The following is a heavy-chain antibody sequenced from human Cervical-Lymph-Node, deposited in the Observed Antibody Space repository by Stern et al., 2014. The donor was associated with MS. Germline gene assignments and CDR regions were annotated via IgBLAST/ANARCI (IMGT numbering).Heavy chain of an antibody. CDR3: AHRAVDKYFHH. J-gene: IGHJ1*01. D-gene: IGHD5-24*01. CDR2: IYWDDDK. V-gene: IGHV2-5*02. CDR1: GFSLTTSGVG. Sequence: ESGPTLVKPTQTLTLTCTFSGFSLTTSGVGVGWIRQPPGKALEWLALIYWDDDKGYSPSLESRLTITKDTSKNQVVLTMTNMDPVDTATYYCAHRAVDKYFHHWGQGTLVTVSS.